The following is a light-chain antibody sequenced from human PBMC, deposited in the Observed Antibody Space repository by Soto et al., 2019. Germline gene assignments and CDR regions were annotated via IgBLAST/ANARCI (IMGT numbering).Light chain of an antibody. J-gene: IGKJ3*01. V-gene: IGKV3-11*01. CDR2: DAS. CDR1: QSVSSY. Sequence: EIVLTQSPATLSLSPGERATLSCRASQSVSSYLAWYQQKPGQAPRLLIYDASSIATGIPARFSGSGSGTDFTLTISSLEPEDFAVYYCQQRSNWPPVFTFGPGTKVDIK. CDR3: QQRSNWPPVFT.